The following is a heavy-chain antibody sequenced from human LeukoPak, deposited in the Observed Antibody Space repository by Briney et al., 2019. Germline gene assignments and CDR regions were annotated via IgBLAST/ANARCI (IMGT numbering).Heavy chain of an antibody. V-gene: IGHV3-53*04. Sequence: GGSLRLSRAASGLTVSSSYMSWVRQAPRKGLEWVSIIYIGDNPHYTDSVKSRFNISRHNSKNTLYLQMNNLRAEDTAVYYCARVRPWVFDYWGQGTLVTVSS. CDR2: IYIGDNP. J-gene: IGHJ4*02. CDR3: ARVRPWVFDY. CDR1: GLTVSSSY.